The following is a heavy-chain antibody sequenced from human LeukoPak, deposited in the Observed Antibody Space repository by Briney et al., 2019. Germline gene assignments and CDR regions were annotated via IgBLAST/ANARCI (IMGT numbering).Heavy chain of an antibody. J-gene: IGHJ4*02. V-gene: IGHV4-39*01. Sequence: SETLSLTCSVSGGSISSSNYYWGWIRQSPGKGPEWIGSIYYSGSTYYNPSLKSRLTISVDTSKNQFSLKLSSVTAADTAVYYCVRQKITTSDYWGQGNMVTVSS. D-gene: IGHD4-11*01. CDR3: VRQKITTSDY. CDR1: GGSISSSNYY. CDR2: IYYSGST.